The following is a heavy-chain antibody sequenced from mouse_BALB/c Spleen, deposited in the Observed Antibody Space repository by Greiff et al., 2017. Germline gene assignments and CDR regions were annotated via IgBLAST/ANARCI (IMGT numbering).Heavy chain of an antibody. D-gene: IGHD2-14*01. Sequence: VQLQESGPGLVQPSQSLSITCTVSGFSFTSYGVHWVRQSPGKGLEWLGVIWSGGSTDYNAAFISRLSISKDNSKSQVFFKMNSLQANDTAIYYCARGYDHLGYAMDYWGQGTSVTVSS. J-gene: IGHJ4*01. CDR2: IWSGGST. CDR1: GFSFTSYG. V-gene: IGHV2-2*02. CDR3: ARGYDHLGYAMDY.